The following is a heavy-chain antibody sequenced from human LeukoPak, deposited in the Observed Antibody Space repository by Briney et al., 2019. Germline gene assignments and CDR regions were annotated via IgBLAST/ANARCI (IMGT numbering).Heavy chain of an antibody. Sequence: GESLKISCKGSGYSFTSYWIGWVRQMPGKCLEGMGISYPGESDTRDSPSFQGQVTISADKSISTAYLQWSSLKASDTAMYYCARACSSTSCYTGGFDYWGQGTLVTVSS. J-gene: IGHJ4*02. CDR1: GYSFTSYW. V-gene: IGHV5-51*01. CDR3: ARACSSTSCYTGGFDY. CDR2: SYPGESDT. D-gene: IGHD2-2*02.